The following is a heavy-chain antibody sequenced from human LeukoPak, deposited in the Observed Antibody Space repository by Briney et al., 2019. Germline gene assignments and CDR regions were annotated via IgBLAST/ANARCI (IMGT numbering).Heavy chain of an antibody. Sequence: SETLSLTCTVSGGSISSSNYYWGWIRQPPGKGLEWIGSIYYSGSTYYNPSLKSRVTISVDTSKNQFSLKLSSVTAADTAVYCCARGMYSSGWYRWGRHLNDAFDIWGQGTMVTVSS. J-gene: IGHJ3*02. CDR1: GGSISSSNYY. CDR3: ARGMYSSGWYRWGRHLNDAFDI. V-gene: IGHV4-39*01. CDR2: IYYSGST. D-gene: IGHD6-19*01.